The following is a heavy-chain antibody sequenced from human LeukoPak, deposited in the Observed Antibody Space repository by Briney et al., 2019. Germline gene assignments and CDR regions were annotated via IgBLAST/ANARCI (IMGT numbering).Heavy chain of an antibody. CDR2: IIPIFGTA. D-gene: IGHD3-22*01. CDR1: GGTFSSYA. CDR3: ARAPPRRRIVVVPDEVIDY. Sequence: ASVKVSCKASGGTFSSYAISWVRQAPGQGLEWMGGIIPIFGTANYAQKFQGRVTITTDESTSTAYMELSSLRAEDTAVYYCARAPPRRRIVVVPDEVIDYWGQGTLVTVSS. V-gene: IGHV1-69*05. J-gene: IGHJ4*02.